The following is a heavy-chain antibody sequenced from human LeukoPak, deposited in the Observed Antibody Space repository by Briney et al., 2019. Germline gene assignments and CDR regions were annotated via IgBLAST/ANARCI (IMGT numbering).Heavy chain of an antibody. CDR1: GGSIRSYY. CDR2: IYYTGST. J-gene: IGHJ6*03. V-gene: IGHV4-59*01. D-gene: IGHD3-10*01. Sequence: PSETLSLTCTVSGGSIRSYYWSWIRQSPGKGLEWIGYIYYTGSTNYNSSLKSRVTISLDTSKKQFSLKLKSVTAADTAVYYCARDGYYYGSGNPGGGYYYYYYMDVWGKGTTVTISS. CDR3: ARDGYYYGSGNPGGGYYYYYYMDV.